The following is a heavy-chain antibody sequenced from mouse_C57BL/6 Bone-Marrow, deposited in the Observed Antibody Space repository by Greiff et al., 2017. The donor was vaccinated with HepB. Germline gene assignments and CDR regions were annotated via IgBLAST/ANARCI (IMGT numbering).Heavy chain of an antibody. CDR1: GYSITSGYY. CDR2: ISYDGSN. D-gene: IGHD4-1*01. V-gene: IGHV3-6*01. CDR3: AREEGLTGTDFDY. Sequence: DVKLQESGPGLVKPSQSLSLTCSVTGYSITSGYYWNWIRQFPGNQLEWMGYISYDGSNNYNPSLKNRISITRDTSKNQFFLKLNSVTTEDTATYYCAREEGLTGTDFDYWGQGTTLTVSS. J-gene: IGHJ2*01.